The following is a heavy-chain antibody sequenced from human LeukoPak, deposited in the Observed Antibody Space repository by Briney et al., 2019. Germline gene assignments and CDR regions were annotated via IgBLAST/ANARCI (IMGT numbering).Heavy chain of an antibody. J-gene: IGHJ3*02. CDR2: IYYSGST. D-gene: IGHD3-22*01. CDR1: GGSISSSSYY. V-gene: IGHV4-39*01. CDR3: ARRFYYDSSGYRDAFDI. Sequence: SETLSLTCTVSGGSISSSSYYWGWIRQPPGKGLEWIGSIYYSGSTYYNPSRKSRVTISVDTSKNQFSLKLSSVTAADTAVYYCARRFYYDSSGYRDAFDIWGQGTMVTVSS.